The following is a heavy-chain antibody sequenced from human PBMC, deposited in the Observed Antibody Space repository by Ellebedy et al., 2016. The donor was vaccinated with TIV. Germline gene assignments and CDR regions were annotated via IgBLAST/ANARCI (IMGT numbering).Heavy chain of an antibody. J-gene: IGHJ4*02. CDR3: ARDTVTEPFDY. CDR2: IIPILGIA. D-gene: IGHD4-17*01. V-gene: IGHV1-69*04. CDR1: GETSSSHA. Sequence: AASVKVSCKASGETSSSHALSWVRQAPGQRLEWVGRIIPILGIANYAQKFQGRVTMTTDTSTSTAYMELRSLRSDDTAVYYCARDTVTEPFDYWGQGTLVTVSS.